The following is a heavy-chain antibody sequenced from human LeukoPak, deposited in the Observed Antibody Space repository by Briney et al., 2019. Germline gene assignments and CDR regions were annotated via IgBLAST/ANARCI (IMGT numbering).Heavy chain of an antibody. J-gene: IGHJ5*02. D-gene: IGHD2-15*01. CDR1: GYSFTTYD. V-gene: IGHV1-8*01. CDR2: MNPDSGAT. CDR3: ARTSRGVGFLVDP. Sequence: ASMKVSCKASGYSFTTYDLNWMRQASGQGLECLGWMNPDSGATGYAQNFQGRITMTSDASISTAYMELSSLTSEDTAVYYCARTSRGVGFLVDPWGQGTLVTVSS.